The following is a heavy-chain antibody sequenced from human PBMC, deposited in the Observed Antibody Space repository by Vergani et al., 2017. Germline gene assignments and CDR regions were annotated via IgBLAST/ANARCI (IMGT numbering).Heavy chain of an antibody. CDR3: ARVHGDTAMVYYYYYMDV. CDR2: IYYSGST. Sequence: QVQLQESGPGLVKPSETLSLTCTVSGGSLSSYYWSWIRQPPGKGLEWIGYIYYSGSTNYNPSLKSRVTISVDTSKNQFSLKLSSVTAADTAVYYCARVHGDTAMVYYYYYMDVWGKGTTVTVSS. V-gene: IGHV4-59*01. CDR1: GGSLSSYY. D-gene: IGHD5-18*01. J-gene: IGHJ6*03.